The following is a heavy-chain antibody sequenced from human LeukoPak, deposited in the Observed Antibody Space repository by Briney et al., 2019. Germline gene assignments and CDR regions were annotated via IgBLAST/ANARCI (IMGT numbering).Heavy chain of an antibody. CDR3: ARQGGGLVPAAISFDY. J-gene: IGHJ4*02. V-gene: IGHV4-34*01. CDR1: GGTFSSYA. D-gene: IGHD2-2*01. Sequence: SCKASGGTFSSYAISWVRQAPGQGLEWIGEINHSGSTNYNPSLKSRVTISVDTSKNQFSLKLSSVTAADTAVYYCARQGGGLVPAAISFDYWGQGTLVTVSS. CDR2: INHSGST.